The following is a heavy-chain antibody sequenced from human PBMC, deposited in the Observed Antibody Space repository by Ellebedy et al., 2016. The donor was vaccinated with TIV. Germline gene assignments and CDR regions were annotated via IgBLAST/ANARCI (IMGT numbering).Heavy chain of an antibody. CDR3: AKLAVAANPGYFQH. CDR1: GFTFDDYA. V-gene: IGHV3-9*01. D-gene: IGHD6-19*01. Sequence: SLKISCAASGFTFDDYAMHWVRQAPGKGLEWVSGISWNSGSIGYADSVKGRFTISRDNAKNSLYLQMNSLRAEDTAVYYCAKLAVAANPGYFQHWGQGTLVTVSS. CDR2: ISWNSGSI. J-gene: IGHJ1*01.